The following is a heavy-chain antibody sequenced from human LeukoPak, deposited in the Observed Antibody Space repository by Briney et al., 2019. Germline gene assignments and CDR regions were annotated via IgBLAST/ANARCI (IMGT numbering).Heavy chain of an antibody. CDR2: IHYSGTT. J-gene: IGHJ4*02. D-gene: IGHD2-21*02. V-gene: IGHV4-39*02. CDR1: GGSIGSGYY. CDR3: TRDIGDFVSDF. Sequence: PSGTLSLTCAVSGGSIGSGYYWAWIRQPPGKGLEWIGSIHYSGTTHYNPSLQSRVTISADTSKNQFALDLRSVTAADTAVYYCTRDIGDFVSDFWGQGTLVTVSS.